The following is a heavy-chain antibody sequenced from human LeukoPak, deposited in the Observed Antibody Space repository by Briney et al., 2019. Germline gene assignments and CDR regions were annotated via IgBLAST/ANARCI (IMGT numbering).Heavy chain of an antibody. V-gene: IGHV5-51*01. CDR1: GYTFTSYW. D-gene: IGHD6-13*01. J-gene: IGHJ6*03. Sequence: GESLKISCKGSGYTFTSYWIGWVRQMPGKGLEWMGIIYPGDSDTRYSPSFHGQVTISADKSINTAYLEWSSLKASDTAIYYCARQGAAGKYYYYYMDVWGKGTTVTVSS. CDR2: IYPGDSDT. CDR3: ARQGAAGKYYYYYMDV.